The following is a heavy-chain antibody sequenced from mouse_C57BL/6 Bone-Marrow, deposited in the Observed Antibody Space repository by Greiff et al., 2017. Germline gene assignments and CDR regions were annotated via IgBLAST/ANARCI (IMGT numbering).Heavy chain of an antibody. D-gene: IGHD2-5*01. CDR2: ISDGGSYT. J-gene: IGHJ2*01. CDR3: ARPYYSSVFDY. CDR1: GFTFSSYA. Sequence: EVHLVESGGGLVKPGGSLKLSCAASGFTFSSYAMSWVRQTPEKRLEWVATISDGGSYTYYPDNVKGRFTISRDNAKNNLYLQMSHLKSEDTAMYYCARPYYSSVFDYWGQGTTLTVSS. V-gene: IGHV5-4*01.